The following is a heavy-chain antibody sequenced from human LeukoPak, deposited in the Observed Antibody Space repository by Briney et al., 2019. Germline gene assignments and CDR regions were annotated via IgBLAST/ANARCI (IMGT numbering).Heavy chain of an antibody. V-gene: IGHV3-7*04. Sequence: GGSLRLSCAASGFTFSSYWMSWVRQAPGKGLEWVANIKQDGSEKYYVDSVKGRFTISRDNAKNSLYLQMNSLRAEDTAVYYCARDERSGSYYIQLLDYWGQGTLDSVSS. CDR2: IKQDGSEK. CDR1: GFTFSSYW. J-gene: IGHJ4*02. D-gene: IGHD1-26*01. CDR3: ARDERSGSYYIQLLDY.